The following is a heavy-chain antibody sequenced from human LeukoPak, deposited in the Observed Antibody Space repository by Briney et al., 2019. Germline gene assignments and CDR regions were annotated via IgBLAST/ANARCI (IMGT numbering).Heavy chain of an antibody. V-gene: IGHV1-3*01. J-gene: IGHJ5*02. D-gene: IGHD6-13*01. Sequence: ASVKVSCKASGYTFTSYAIHWVRQAPGQRLEWMGWINAGNGNTKYSQKFQGRVTITRDTSASTAYMELSSLRSEDTAVYYCARDRYSSSWLDWFDPWGQGTLVTVSS. CDR2: INAGNGNT. CDR1: GYTFTSYA. CDR3: ARDRYSSSWLDWFDP.